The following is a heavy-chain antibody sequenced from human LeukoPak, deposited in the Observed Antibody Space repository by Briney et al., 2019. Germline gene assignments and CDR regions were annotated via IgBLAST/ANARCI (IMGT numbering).Heavy chain of an antibody. J-gene: IGHJ4*02. CDR3: ARVQYYDILTGYPDY. V-gene: IGHV3-74*01. Sequence: GGSLRLSCAASGFTFSSYWMHWVRQAPGKGLVWVSRTNSDGSSTSYADSVKGRFTISRDNAKNTLYLQMNSLRAEDTAVYYCARVQYYDILTGYPDYWGQGTLVTVSS. CDR1: GFTFSSYW. CDR2: TNSDGSST. D-gene: IGHD3-9*01.